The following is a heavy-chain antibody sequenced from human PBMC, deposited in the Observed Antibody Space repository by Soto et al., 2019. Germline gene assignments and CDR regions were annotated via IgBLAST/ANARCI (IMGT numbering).Heavy chain of an antibody. D-gene: IGHD4-17*01. J-gene: IGHJ6*02. CDR1: GFTFRTYA. CDR2: ISYDGSNK. Sequence: QVQVVESGGGVVQPGRSLRLSCEASGFTFRTYAMHWVRRAPGKGLEWVAVISYDGSNKYYADSVKGRFTISRDNSRNTLYLQMNSLRAEDTGVYYCARDKTGDYHYYYYGMDVWGQGTTVTVSS. CDR3: ARDKTGDYHYYYYGMDV. V-gene: IGHV3-30-3*01.